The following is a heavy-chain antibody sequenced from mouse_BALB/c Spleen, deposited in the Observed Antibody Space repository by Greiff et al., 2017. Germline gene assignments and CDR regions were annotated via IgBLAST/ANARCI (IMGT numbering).Heavy chain of an antibody. CDR3: ARGGYYDAMDY. D-gene: IGHD2-2*01. Sequence: EVQLQQSGPELVKPGASVKISCKASGYTFTDYNMHWVKQSHGKSLEWIGYIYPYNGGTGYNQTFKSKATLTVDNSSSTAYMELRSLTSEDSAVYYCARGGYYDAMDYWGQGTSVTVSS. CDR1: GYTFTDYN. J-gene: IGHJ4*01. CDR2: IYPYNGGT. V-gene: IGHV1S29*02.